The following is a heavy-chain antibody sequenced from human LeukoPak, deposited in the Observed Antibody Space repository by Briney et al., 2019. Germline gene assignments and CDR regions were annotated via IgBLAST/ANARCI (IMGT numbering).Heavy chain of an antibody. V-gene: IGHV3-21*01. Sequence: PGGSLRLSCAASGFTFSSTSMNWVRKAPGKGLRGVYQISSGSSYIFYADSVKGRFTISRDNAKNSLYLQMNSLRAEDTAVYYCAREFFDREGGTTVLDYWRQGTLVTVSS. CDR3: AREFFDREGGTTVLDY. J-gene: IGHJ4*02. CDR1: GFTFSSTS. CDR2: ISSGSSYI. D-gene: IGHD1-26*01.